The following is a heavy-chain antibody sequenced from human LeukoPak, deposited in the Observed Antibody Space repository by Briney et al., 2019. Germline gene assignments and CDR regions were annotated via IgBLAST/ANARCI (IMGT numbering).Heavy chain of an antibody. CDR1: GYIFTDYY. J-gene: IGHJ4*02. V-gene: IGHV1-18*04. CDR3: ARDRGASSSWSKLPDY. Sequence: GASVKVSCKASGYIFTDYYMHWVRQAPGQELGWMGWISAYNGNTNYAQKLQGRVTMTTDTSTSTAYMELRSLRSDDTAVYYCARDRGASSSWSKLPDYWGQGTLVTVSS. CDR2: ISAYNGNT. D-gene: IGHD6-13*01.